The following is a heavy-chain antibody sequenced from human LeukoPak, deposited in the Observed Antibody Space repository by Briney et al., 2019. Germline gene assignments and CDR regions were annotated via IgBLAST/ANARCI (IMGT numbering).Heavy chain of an antibody. CDR3: ARSGRLGYCSGGSCFRWDY. Sequence: GESLKISCKVSGYSVTNYWIGWVRQMPGKGLEWMGIIYPDDSDTKYSPSFQGQVTISADKSISTAYLQWSSLKASDTDMYYCARSGRLGYCSGGSCFRWDYWGQGTLVTVSS. V-gene: IGHV5-51*01. J-gene: IGHJ4*02. CDR1: GYSVTNYW. D-gene: IGHD2-15*01. CDR2: IYPDDSDT.